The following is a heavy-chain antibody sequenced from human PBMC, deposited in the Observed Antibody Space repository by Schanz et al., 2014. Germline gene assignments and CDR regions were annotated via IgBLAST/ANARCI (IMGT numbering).Heavy chain of an antibody. CDR3: ARKVVATIGGYYDN. CDR2: MNESHSTI. Sequence: EVQLVESGGGLVQPGGSLRLSCVASGFTFSNYWMTWVRQAPGKGLEWVSAMNESHSTIYYADSVRGRFTISRDNAENTLFLQMNSLRAEDTAVYYCARKVVATIGGYYDNWGQGTLVIVSS. CDR1: GFTFSNYW. V-gene: IGHV3-23*04. J-gene: IGHJ4*02. D-gene: IGHD5-12*01.